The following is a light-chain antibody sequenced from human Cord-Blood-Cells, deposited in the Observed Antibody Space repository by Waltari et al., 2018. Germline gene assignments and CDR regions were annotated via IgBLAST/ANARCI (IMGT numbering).Light chain of an antibody. J-gene: IGKJ2*01. CDR1: QSVLYSSKDKNY. CDR2: WAS. CDR3: QQYYSTPYT. V-gene: IGKV4-1*01. Sequence: DIVMTQSPDSLAVSLGERATINCKSSQSVLYSSKDKNYLAWYQQKPGQPPKLIIYWASTRESRVPDRFSGSGSGTDFTLTISSLQAEDVAVYYCQQYYSTPYTFGQGTKLEIK.